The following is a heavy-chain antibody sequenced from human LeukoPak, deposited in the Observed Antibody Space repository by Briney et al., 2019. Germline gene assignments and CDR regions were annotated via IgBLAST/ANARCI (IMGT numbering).Heavy chain of an antibody. V-gene: IGHV4-34*01. CDR3: ARGPSRITMIVVVRTIYGMDV. J-gene: IGHJ6*02. Sequence: PSETLSLTCAVYGGSFSGYCWSWIRQPPGKGLEWIGEINHSGSTNYNPSLKSRVTISVDTSKNQFSLKLSSVTAADTAVYYCARGPSRITMIVVVRTIYGMDVWGQGTTVTVSS. D-gene: IGHD3-22*01. CDR2: INHSGST. CDR1: GGSFSGYC.